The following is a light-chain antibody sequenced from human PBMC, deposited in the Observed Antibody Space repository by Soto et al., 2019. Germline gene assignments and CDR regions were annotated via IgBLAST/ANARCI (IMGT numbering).Light chain of an antibody. CDR1: SSDVGAYNY. CDR3: SSYTSSSTLDVV. CDR2: EVS. V-gene: IGLV2-14*01. Sequence: QSALTQPASVSGSPGQSITISCTGTSSDVGAYNYVSWYQQHPDKAPKLMIFEVSDRPSGVSNRFSGSKSGNTASLTISGLQAEDEADYYCSSYTSSSTLDVVFGGGTKVTVL. J-gene: IGLJ2*01.